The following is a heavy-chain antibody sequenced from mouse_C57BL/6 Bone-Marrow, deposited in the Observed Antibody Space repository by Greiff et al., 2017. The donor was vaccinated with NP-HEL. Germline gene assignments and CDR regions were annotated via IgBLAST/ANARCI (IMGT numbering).Heavy chain of an antibody. V-gene: IGHV1-81*01. CDR1: GYTFTSYG. J-gene: IGHJ2*01. CDR2: IYPRSGNT. D-gene: IGHD2-4*01. Sequence: VKLVESGAELARPGASVKLSCKASGYTFTSYGISWVKQRTGQGLEWIGEIYPRSGNTYYNEKLKGKATLTADKSSSTAYMELRSLTSEDSAVYICARDYDYQPYYFDYWGQGTTLTVSS. CDR3: ARDYDYQPYYFDY.